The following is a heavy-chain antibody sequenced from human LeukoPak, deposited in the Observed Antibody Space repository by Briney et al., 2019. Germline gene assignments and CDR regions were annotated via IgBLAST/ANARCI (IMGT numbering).Heavy chain of an antibody. V-gene: IGHV4-39*01. CDR3: ARHRVAAVGTFYFDY. Sequence: PSETLSPTCTVSGVSISSSNYYWGWIRQPPGKGLEWIGTIYYSGSTNYNPSLKSRVTISVDTSKKLFSLKLSSVTAADTAVYYCARHRVAAVGTFYFDYWGLGTLVTVSS. J-gene: IGHJ4*02. CDR2: IYYSGST. CDR1: GVSISSSNYY. D-gene: IGHD6-13*01.